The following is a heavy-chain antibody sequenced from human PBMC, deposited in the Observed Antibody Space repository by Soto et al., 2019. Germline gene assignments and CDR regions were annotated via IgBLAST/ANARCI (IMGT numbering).Heavy chain of an antibody. CDR3: ARVDFGVVMTFDP. Sequence: SETLSLTCAVSGGSISSSNWWGWVRQPPGKGLEWIGEIYHSGSTNYNPSLKSRVTISVDKAKNQFSLTLSSVTAAATAVYYCARVDFGVVMTFDPWGQGTLVTVSS. V-gene: IGHV4-4*02. CDR1: GGSISSSNW. D-gene: IGHD3-3*01. J-gene: IGHJ5*02. CDR2: IYHSGST.